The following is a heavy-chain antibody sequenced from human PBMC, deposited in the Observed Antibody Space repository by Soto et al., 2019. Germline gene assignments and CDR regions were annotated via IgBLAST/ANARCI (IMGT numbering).Heavy chain of an antibody. CDR3: AKDGGGYNYGYVMLDKYYYGMDV. CDR2: ISYDGTNK. CDR1: GFTFSTYA. D-gene: IGHD5-18*01. Sequence: QVQLVESGGGVVQPGRSLRLSCAASGFTFSTYAMHWVRQAPGKGLEWVAVISYDGTNKYYADSVRGRFTISRDNSKNTLFLQMNSLRAEDTAVYYCAKDGGGYNYGYVMLDKYYYGMDVWGQGTTVTASS. J-gene: IGHJ6*02. V-gene: IGHV3-30-3*01.